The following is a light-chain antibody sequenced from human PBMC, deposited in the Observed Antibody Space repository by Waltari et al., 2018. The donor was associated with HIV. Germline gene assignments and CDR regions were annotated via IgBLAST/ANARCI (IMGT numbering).Light chain of an antibody. J-gene: IGLJ3*02. CDR3: ATWDDSLSAWL. V-gene: IGLV1-47*02. Sequence: QSVLTQPPSASGTPGQRVTISCSGSRSNIGSNNVYWYQQLPRTPPRLLIQSNDQRPSGVSDRFSGSKSVTSASLAISGLRYDDEAEYFCATWDDSLSAWLFGGGTKVTVL. CDR1: RSNIGSNN. CDR2: SND.